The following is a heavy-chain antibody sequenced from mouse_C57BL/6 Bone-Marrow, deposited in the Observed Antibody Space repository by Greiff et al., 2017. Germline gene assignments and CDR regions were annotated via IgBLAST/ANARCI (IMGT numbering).Heavy chain of an antibody. J-gene: IGHJ3*01. CDR3: ARGGYYRGFAY. V-gene: IGHV1-63*01. CDR2: IYPGGGYT. Sequence: QVQLQQSGAELVRPGTSVKMSCKASGYTFTNYWIGWAKQRPGHGLEWIGDIYPGGGYTNYNEKFKGKATLTADKSSSTAYMQISSLTSEDSAIYYCARGGYYRGFAYWGQGTLVTVSA. CDR1: GYTFTNYW. D-gene: IGHD2-12*01.